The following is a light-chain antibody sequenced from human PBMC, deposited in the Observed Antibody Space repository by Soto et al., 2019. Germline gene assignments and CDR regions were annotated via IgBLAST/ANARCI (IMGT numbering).Light chain of an antibody. CDR2: AAS. CDR1: QSISSY. Sequence: IQMTQSPSSLSASVVDRVTFTFRASQSISSYLNWYQQKPGKAPKLLIYAASTLQSGVPSRFSGSGSGTDFTLTISSLQPEDFATYYCQQSYNTPGTFGQGTKVDI. CDR3: QQSYNTPGT. V-gene: IGKV1-39*01. J-gene: IGKJ1*01.